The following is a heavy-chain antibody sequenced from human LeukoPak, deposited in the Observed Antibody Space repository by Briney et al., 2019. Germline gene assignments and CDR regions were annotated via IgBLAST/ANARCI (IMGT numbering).Heavy chain of an antibody. CDR2: IIPILGIA. J-gene: IGHJ3*02. Sequence: GASVKVSCKASGGTFSSYAISWVRQAPGQGLEWMGRIIPILGIANYAQKFQGRVTITADKSTGTAYMELSSLRSEDTAVYYCAIPTYYYDSSGYEDAFDIWGQGTMVTVSS. D-gene: IGHD3-22*01. V-gene: IGHV1-69*04. CDR1: GGTFSSYA. CDR3: AIPTYYYDSSGYEDAFDI.